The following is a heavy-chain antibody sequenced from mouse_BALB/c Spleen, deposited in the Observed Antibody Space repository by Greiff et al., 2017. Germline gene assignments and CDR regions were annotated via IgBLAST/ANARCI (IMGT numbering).Heavy chain of an antibody. Sequence: EVKVVESGGGLVKPGGSLKLSCAASGFTFSSYAMSWVRQSPEKRLEWVAEISSGGSYTYYPDTVTGRFTISRDNAKNTLYLEMSSLRSEDTAMYYCARVYGSSYRAMDYWGQGTSVTVAS. D-gene: IGHD1-1*01. CDR1: GFTFSSYA. CDR3: ARVYGSSYRAMDY. CDR2: ISSGGSYT. V-gene: IGHV5-9-4*01. J-gene: IGHJ4*01.